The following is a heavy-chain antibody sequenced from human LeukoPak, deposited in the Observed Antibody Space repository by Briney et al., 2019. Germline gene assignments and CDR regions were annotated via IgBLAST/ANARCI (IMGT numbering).Heavy chain of an antibody. CDR1: GGTFSSYA. J-gene: IGHJ5*02. CDR3: ARGRGGYDFLSNWFDP. CDR2: NIPIFGTA. Sequence: ASVKVSCKASGGTFSSYAISWVRQAPGQGLEWMGGNIPIFGTANYAQKFQGRVTITADESTSTAYMELSSLRSEDTAVYYCARGRGGYDFLSNWFDPWGQGTLVTVSS. V-gene: IGHV1-69*13. D-gene: IGHD3-3*01.